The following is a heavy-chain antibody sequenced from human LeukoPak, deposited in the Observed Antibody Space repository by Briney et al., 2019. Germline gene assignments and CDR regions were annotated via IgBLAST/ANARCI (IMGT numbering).Heavy chain of an antibody. CDR2: IHPKSGDT. V-gene: IGHV1-2*02. CDR1: GYTFTDHY. J-gene: IGHJ4*02. Sequence: ASVNVSRKTSGYTFTDHYFYWLRQAPGQGPEWMGWIHPKSGDTNYAERFQGRVSLTRDTSISTAYMELSSLRSDDTAVYYCARDHMWGPDYWGGGTLVSVSS. D-gene: IGHD7-27*01. CDR3: ARDHMWGPDY.